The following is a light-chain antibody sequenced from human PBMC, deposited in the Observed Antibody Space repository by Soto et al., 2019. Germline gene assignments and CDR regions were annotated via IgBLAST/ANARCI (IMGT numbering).Light chain of an antibody. CDR2: DVS. CDR3: CSYAGSYTEV. V-gene: IGLV2-11*01. Sequence: QSALTQPRSVSGSPGQSVTISCTGTSSDVGGYNYVPWYQQHPGKAPKLMIYDVSKRPSGVPDRFSGSKSGNTASLTISGLQAEDEADYYCCSYAGSYTEVFGTGTQLTVL. CDR1: SSDVGGYNY. J-gene: IGLJ1*01.